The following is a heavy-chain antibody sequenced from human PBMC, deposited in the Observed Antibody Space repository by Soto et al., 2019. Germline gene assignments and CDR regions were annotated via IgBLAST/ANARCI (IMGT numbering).Heavy chain of an antibody. J-gene: IGHJ4*02. V-gene: IGHV4-39*01. CDR3: ARHVPSDLARGFDY. CDR2: IYYSGST. D-gene: IGHD2-2*01. CDR1: GGSLSTSNYY. Sequence: PSETLSRTGAVSGGSLSTSNYYKEWIRQPPGKGLEWIGSIYYSGSTYYNPSPKSRVTISVDTSKNQFSLKLSSVTAADTAVYYCARHVPSDLARGFDYWGQGTLVTVSS.